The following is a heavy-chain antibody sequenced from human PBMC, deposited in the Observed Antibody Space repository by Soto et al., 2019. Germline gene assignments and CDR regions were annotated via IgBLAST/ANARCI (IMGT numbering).Heavy chain of an antibody. CDR3: AKDAKILDWLPTSCYCDF. D-gene: IGHD3-9*01. CDR2: ISRSGNST. V-gene: IGHV3-23*01. CDR1: GLSFSSYA. Sequence: EVQVLESGGGLAQPGRSLRLSCAVSGLSFSSYAMTWVRQSPGKGLEWVSSISRSGNSTYSADSVRGRFTISRDNSKNTLYLQMNSLRAEDTAFYYCAKDAKILDWLPTSCYCDFWGQGTLVTVSS. J-gene: IGHJ4*02.